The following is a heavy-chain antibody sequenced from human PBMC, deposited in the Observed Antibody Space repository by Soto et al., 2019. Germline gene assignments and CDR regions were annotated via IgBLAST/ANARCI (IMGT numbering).Heavy chain of an antibody. CDR3: ARDQGSGYYGFDP. J-gene: IGHJ5*02. CDR1: GYTFTNYG. D-gene: IGHD3-22*01. CDR2: ISAYNGNT. V-gene: IGHV1-18*04. Sequence: GASVKVSCKASGYTFTNYGSSWVRQAPGQGLEWMGWISAYNGNTNYAQKLQGRVTMTTDTSTSTAYMELRSLRSDDTAVYYCARDQGSGYYGFDPWGQGTLVPVSS.